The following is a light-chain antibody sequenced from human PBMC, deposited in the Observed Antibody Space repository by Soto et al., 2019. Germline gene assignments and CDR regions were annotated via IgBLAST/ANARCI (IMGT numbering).Light chain of an antibody. CDR1: QSISSY. V-gene: IGKV1-39*01. CDR2: AAS. CDR3: QQSYRTPPLT. Sequence: DIQMTQSPSSLSASVGDRVTITCRASQSISSYLNWYQQKPGKAPKLLIYAASSLQSGVPSRFSGSGSRTDFSLTNSSLQPEDFATYYCQQSYRTPPLTVGGGTKVEIK. J-gene: IGKJ4*01.